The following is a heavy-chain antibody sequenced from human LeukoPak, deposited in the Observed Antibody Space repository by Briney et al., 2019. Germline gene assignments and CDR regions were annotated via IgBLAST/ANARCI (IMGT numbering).Heavy chain of an antibody. Sequence: PGGSLRLSCAASGFTFSSYSMNWVRQAPGKGLEWVSSISSSSSYIYYADSVKGRFTISRDNSKNTLYLQMNSLRAEDTAVYYCARGPVGGAYYDSSGYYYWGQGTLVTVSS. CDR1: GFTFSSYS. D-gene: IGHD3-22*01. CDR3: ARGPVGGAYYDSSGYYY. CDR2: ISSSSSYI. J-gene: IGHJ4*02. V-gene: IGHV3-21*01.